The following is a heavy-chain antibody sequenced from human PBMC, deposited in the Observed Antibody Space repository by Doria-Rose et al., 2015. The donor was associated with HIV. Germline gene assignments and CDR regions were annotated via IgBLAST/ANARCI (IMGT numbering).Heavy chain of an antibody. J-gene: IGHJ4*02. Sequence: RLVESGPGLVKPPETLSLTCRVSGASVSSRGYYWNWIRQVPGKGLESLGYTYYTGTSDYSPSLKSRLNMAVDTSKNQFSLKLSFVTVADTAVYYCARMGSYRELDYWGRGALVTVSA. CDR3: ARMGSYRELDY. CDR1: GASVSSRGYY. CDR2: TYYTGTS. V-gene: IGHV4-31*04. D-gene: IGHD3-3*01.